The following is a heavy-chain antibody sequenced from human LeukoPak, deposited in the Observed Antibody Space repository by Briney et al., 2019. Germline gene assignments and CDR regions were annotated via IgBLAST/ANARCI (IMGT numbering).Heavy chain of an antibody. CDR1: GGSISSSNW. CDR3: ARSSGANAFDI. CDR2: IYHSGST. Sequence: SETLSLTCAVSGGSISSSNWWSWIRPPPGKGLEWIGEIYHSGSTNYNPSLKSRVTISVDKSKTQFSLKLSSVTAADTAVYYCARSSGANAFDIWGQGTMVTVSS. D-gene: IGHD2-15*01. V-gene: IGHV4-4*02. J-gene: IGHJ3*02.